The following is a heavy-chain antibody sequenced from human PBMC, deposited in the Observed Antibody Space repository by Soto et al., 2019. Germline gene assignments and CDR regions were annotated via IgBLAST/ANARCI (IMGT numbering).Heavy chain of an antibody. CDR2: IYSGGST. J-gene: IGHJ4*02. V-gene: IGHV3-66*01. CDR3: AIDLSSLRPDIWTPHDY. D-gene: IGHD3-9*01. Sequence: GKGLEWVSVIYSGGSTYYADSVKGRFTISRDNSKNTLYLQMNSLRDEDTAVYYCAIDLSSLRPDIWTPHDYSGEGTLVTGYS.